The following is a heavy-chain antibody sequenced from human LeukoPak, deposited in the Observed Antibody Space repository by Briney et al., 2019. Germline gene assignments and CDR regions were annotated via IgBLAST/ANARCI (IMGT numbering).Heavy chain of an antibody. Sequence: SETLSLNCTGSGGVTCSYYWSWILHALGKGLVRHGPICYSGSTNYNPSLKSRVTISVDTSKNQFSLKLSSVTAADTAVYYCARRNYYSSSWYDGAYYYGMDVWGQGTTVTVAS. CDR1: GGVTCSYY. CDR3: ARRNYYSSSWYDGAYYYGMDV. J-gene: IGHJ6*02. CDR2: ICYSGST. D-gene: IGHD6-13*01. V-gene: IGHV4-59*01.